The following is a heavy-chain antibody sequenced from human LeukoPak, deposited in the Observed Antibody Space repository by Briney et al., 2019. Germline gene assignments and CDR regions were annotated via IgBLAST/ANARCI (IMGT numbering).Heavy chain of an antibody. Sequence: SETLSLTCTVSGGSISSSSYYWGWIRQPPGKGLGWIGRIYYSGSTYYNPSLKSRVTISVDTSKNQFSLKLSSVTAADTAVYYCARLPLPRETVFSSIAARDRFNAFDIWGQGTMVTVSS. D-gene: IGHD6-6*01. CDR2: IYYSGST. V-gene: IGHV4-39*01. J-gene: IGHJ3*02. CDR3: ARLPLPRETVFSSIAARDRFNAFDI. CDR1: GGSISSSSYY.